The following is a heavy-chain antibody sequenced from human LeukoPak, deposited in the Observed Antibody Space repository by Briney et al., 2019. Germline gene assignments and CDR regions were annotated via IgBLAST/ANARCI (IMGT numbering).Heavy chain of an antibody. V-gene: IGHV1-2*02. CDR3: AREYILTGYYGDY. J-gene: IGHJ4*02. CDR2: INPKSGDT. D-gene: IGHD3-9*01. CDR1: GYTFTGYY. Sequence: ASVKVSSKASGYTFTGYYMHWVRQAPGQGLEWMGRINPKSGDTNYAQKFQGRVTTTWDTSISTAYMELRRLSSDDTAVYYCAREYILTGYYGDYWGQGTLVTVSS.